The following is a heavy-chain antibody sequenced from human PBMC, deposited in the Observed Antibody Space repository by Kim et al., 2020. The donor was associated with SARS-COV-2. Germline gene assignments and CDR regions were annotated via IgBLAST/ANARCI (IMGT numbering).Heavy chain of an antibody. CDR2: INSDGSST. D-gene: IGHD3-10*01. CDR1: GFTFSSYW. CDR3: ARGSGYGSPPGY. Sequence: GGSLRLSCAATGFTFSSYWMHWVRQAPGKGLVWVSRINSDGSSTSYADSVKGRFTISRDNAKNTLYLQMNSLRAEDTAVYYCARGSGYGSPPGYWGQGTLVTVSS. J-gene: IGHJ4*02. V-gene: IGHV3-74*01.